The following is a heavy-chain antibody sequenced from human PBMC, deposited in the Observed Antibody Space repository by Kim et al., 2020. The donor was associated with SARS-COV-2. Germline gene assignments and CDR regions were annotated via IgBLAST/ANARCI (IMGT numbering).Heavy chain of an antibody. Sequence: SETLSLTCTVSGGSISSGGYYWSWIRQHPGKGLEWIGYIYYSGSTYYNPSLKSRVTISVDTSKNQFSLKLSSVTAADTAVYYCARDGGATSDYSNFGGNWFDPWGQGTLVTVSS. V-gene: IGHV4-31*03. CDR2: IYYSGST. D-gene: IGHD4-4*01. J-gene: IGHJ5*02. CDR1: GGSISSGGYY. CDR3: ARDGGATSDYSNFGGNWFDP.